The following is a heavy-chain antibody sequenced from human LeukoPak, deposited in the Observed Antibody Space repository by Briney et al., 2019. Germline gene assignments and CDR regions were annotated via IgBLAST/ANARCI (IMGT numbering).Heavy chain of an antibody. Sequence: SETLSLTCTVSGGSISSGSYYWSWIRQPAGKGLEWIGRIYTSGSTNYNPSPKSRVTISVDTSKNRFSLKLSSVTAADTAVYYCARGQQLWPIHYFDYWGQGTLVTVSS. D-gene: IGHD5-18*01. V-gene: IGHV4-61*02. J-gene: IGHJ4*02. CDR3: ARGQQLWPIHYFDY. CDR2: IYTSGST. CDR1: GGSISSGSYY.